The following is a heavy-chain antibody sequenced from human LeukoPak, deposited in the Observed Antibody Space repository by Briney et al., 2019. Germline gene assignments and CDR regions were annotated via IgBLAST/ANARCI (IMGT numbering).Heavy chain of an antibody. J-gene: IGHJ4*02. CDR1: GFTFSSYE. Sequence: PGGSLRLSCAASGFTFSSYEMNWVRQAPGKGLEWVCYISTSGSTIYYAHSVKGRFTISRDNAKNSLYLQMNSLRAEVTAVYYCARLRGFTYFAYWGQGTLVTVSS. D-gene: IGHD3-10*01. CDR2: ISTSGSTI. V-gene: IGHV3-48*03. CDR3: ARLRGFTYFAY.